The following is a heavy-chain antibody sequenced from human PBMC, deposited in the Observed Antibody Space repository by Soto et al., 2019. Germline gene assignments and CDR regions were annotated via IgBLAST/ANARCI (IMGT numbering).Heavy chain of an antibody. V-gene: IGHV4-59*12. CDR3: ARGRGHYYDRSGYYDY. D-gene: IGHD3-22*01. Sequence: PSDTLSLTCTVSGRSISSYYWTWFRQPPGQGLEWTGYIYYSGSTNYNHSLKSRVTISVDTSKNQFSLKLSSVTAADTAVYYCARGRGHYYDRSGYYDYWGQGTLVTVSS. J-gene: IGHJ4*02. CDR2: IYYSGST. CDR1: GRSISSYY.